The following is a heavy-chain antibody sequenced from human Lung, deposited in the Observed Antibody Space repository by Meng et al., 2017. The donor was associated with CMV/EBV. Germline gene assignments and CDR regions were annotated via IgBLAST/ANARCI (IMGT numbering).Heavy chain of an antibody. D-gene: IGHD1-14*01. CDR2: INWNSGSI. CDR1: GFTFADYA. J-gene: IGHJ4*02. CDR3: AKDIKHTLTSSFDY. Sequence: GGSLRLSCAASGFTFADYAMHWVRQVPGKGLEWVSGINWNSGSIDYVDSVKGRFTISRDNAKNSLYLQMNSLRVEDMALYYCAKDIKHTLTSSFDYWGQGTPVTVSS. V-gene: IGHV3-9*03.